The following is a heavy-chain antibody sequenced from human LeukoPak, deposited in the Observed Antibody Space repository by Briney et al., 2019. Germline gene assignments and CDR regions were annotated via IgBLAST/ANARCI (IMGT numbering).Heavy chain of an antibody. CDR3: ARALYCSSTSCRTNWFDP. Sequence: SETLSLTCAVSGGSISSSNWWSWVRQPPGKGLEWIGEIYHSGSTNYNPSLKSRVTISVDKAKNQFSLKLSSVTAADTAVYYCARALYCSSTSCRTNWFDPWGQGTLVTVSS. V-gene: IGHV4-4*02. CDR1: GGSISSSNW. J-gene: IGHJ5*02. D-gene: IGHD2-2*01. CDR2: IYHSGST.